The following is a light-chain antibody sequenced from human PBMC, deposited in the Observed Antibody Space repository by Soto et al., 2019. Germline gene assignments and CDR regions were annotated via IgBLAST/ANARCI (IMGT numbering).Light chain of an antibody. J-gene: IGKJ1*01. CDR1: QSLAHSDGNTY. Sequence: DVVMTQTPLSSPVTLGQPASLSCRSSQSLAHSDGNTYLSWLQQRPGQPPRLLIYKVSNRLSGVPDRFSASGAETAFSLKISRVEAEDVGLYYCMQATHFPRTFGQGTKVEIK. CDR3: MQATHFPRT. CDR2: KVS. V-gene: IGKV2-24*01.